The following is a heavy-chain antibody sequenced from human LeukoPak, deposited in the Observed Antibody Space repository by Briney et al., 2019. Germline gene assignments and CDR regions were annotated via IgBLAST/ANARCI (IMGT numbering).Heavy chain of an antibody. CDR3: ARGVSSSRWFDP. CDR1: GYTFTSYD. CDR2: MNPNSGNT. J-gene: IGHJ5*02. Sequence: ASVKVSCKASGYTFTSYDINWVRQATGQGFEWMGWMNPNSGNTGYAQKFQGRVTMTRNTSISTAYMELSSLRSEDTAVYYCARGVSSSRWFDPWGQGTLVTVSS. V-gene: IGHV1-8*01. D-gene: IGHD6-6*01.